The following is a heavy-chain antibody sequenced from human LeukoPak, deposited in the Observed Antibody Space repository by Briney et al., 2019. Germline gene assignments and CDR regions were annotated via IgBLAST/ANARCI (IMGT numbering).Heavy chain of an antibody. V-gene: IGHV3-15*05. CDR3: TTDSYCSTTTCYASSNYYYGLDA. CDR2: IYRNADGGTT. J-gene: IGHJ6*02. CDR1: GFTFSNAW. D-gene: IGHD2-2*01. Sequence: GGSLRLSCAASGFTFSNAWMTWVRQAPGKGLEWVGRIYRNADGGTTDYATPVKGRFTISRDDSKNTLYLQMNSLKTEDTAVYYCTTDSYCSTTTCYASSNYYYGLDAWGQGTSVTVSS.